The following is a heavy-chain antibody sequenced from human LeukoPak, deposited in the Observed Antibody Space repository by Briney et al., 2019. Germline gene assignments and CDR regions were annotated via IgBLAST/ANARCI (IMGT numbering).Heavy chain of an antibody. V-gene: IGHV5-51*01. CDR3: ARFEYYYDSSGSRGWFEP. Sequence: GESLKISCKGSGYSFTSYWIGWVRQMPGKGLEWMGIIYPGDSDTRYSPSFQGQVTISADKSNSTAYLQWSSLKASDTAMYYCARFEYYYDSSGSRGWFEPWGQGTLVTVSS. D-gene: IGHD3-22*01. CDR1: GYSFTSYW. CDR2: IYPGDSDT. J-gene: IGHJ5*02.